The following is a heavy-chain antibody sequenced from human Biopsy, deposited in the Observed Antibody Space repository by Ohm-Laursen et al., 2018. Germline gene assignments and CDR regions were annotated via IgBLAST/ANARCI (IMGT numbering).Heavy chain of an antibody. Sequence: TLSLTCTVSGGSISRGGSYWSWIRQRPGKGLEWIGYIFNRANTYYNPSLKNLITISGEKSQNQYSLKLNSVTAVDTAVYYRARGYYFDSNCYFWFDPWGQGTLVTVSS. D-gene: IGHD3-22*01. CDR2: IFNRANT. CDR3: ARGYYFDSNCYFWFDP. CDR1: GGSISRGGSY. J-gene: IGHJ5*02. V-gene: IGHV4-31*01.